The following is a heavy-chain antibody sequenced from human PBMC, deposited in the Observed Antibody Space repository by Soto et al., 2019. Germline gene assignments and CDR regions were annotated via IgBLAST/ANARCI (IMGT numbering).Heavy chain of an antibody. J-gene: IGHJ4*02. V-gene: IGHV4-39*01. D-gene: IGHD6-6*01. CDR1: GASITSLYYY. CDR2: SYHSGST. Sequence: SETLSLTCTVSGASITSLYYYWGWIRQPPGKGLEWIGSSYHSGSTYYAPSLMSRVAMSVDTSKNQFSLKLNSVTAADTAVYYCARRGWGSSSFFDYWGQGTLVTVS. CDR3: ARRGWGSSSFFDY.